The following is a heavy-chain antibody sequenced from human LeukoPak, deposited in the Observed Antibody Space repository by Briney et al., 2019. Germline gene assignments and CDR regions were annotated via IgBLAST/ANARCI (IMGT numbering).Heavy chain of an antibody. CDR3: ATDFYDTT. V-gene: IGHV3-15*07. D-gene: IGHD3-22*01. Sequence: GGTLSLSCATSAHSLSDAWMNWVRQAPGKGPEWVGRIRRNSDGGTIDYAAPVKCRFALSRDDSKNTLYLHMSSLQTEDTAVYYCATDFYDTTWGQGTLVTVSS. CDR2: IRRNSDGGTI. CDR1: AHSLSDAW. J-gene: IGHJ5*02.